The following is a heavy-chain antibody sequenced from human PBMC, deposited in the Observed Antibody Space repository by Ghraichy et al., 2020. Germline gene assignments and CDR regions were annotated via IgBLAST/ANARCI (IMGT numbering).Heavy chain of an antibody. Sequence: ASVKVSCKASGYPFTSHGISWVRQAPGQGLEWMGWISTYNGHTNDAQKFQGRVTMTTDTATNTTYMELRSLSSDDTAVYYCARSTKALWRVATTYFFDYWGQGTLVTVSS. CDR1: GYPFTSHG. D-gene: IGHD5-12*01. J-gene: IGHJ4*02. V-gene: IGHV1-18*04. CDR2: ISTYNGHT. CDR3: ARSTKALWRVATTYFFDY.